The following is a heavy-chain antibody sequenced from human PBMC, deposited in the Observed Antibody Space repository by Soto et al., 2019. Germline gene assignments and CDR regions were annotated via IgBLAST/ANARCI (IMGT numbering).Heavy chain of an antibody. J-gene: IGHJ6*02. CDR3: ARDLPDYDFWSGHMDV. CDR2: IYYSGST. D-gene: IGHD3-3*01. Sequence: SETLSLTCTVSGGSISSYYWSWIRQPPGKGLEWIGYIYYSGSTNYNPSLKSRVTISVDTSKNQFSLKLSSVTAADTAVYYCARDLPDYDFWSGHMDVWGQGTTVTVPS. V-gene: IGHV4-59*01. CDR1: GGSISSYY.